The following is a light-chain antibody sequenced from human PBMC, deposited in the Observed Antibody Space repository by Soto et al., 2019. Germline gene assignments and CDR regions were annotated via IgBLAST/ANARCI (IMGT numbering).Light chain of an antibody. CDR2: DAS. CDR3: QQYNSYQWT. Sequence: DIQMTQSPSTPSXSVXXXXTXXXRASQSISSWLAWYQQKPGKAPKLLIYDASSLESGVPSRFSGSGSGTEFTLTISSLQPDDFATYYCQQYNSYQWTFGQGTKVDI. CDR1: QSISSW. V-gene: IGKV1-5*01. J-gene: IGKJ1*01.